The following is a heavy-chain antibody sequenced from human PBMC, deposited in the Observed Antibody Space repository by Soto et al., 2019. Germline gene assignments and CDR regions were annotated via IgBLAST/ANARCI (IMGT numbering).Heavy chain of an antibody. J-gene: IGHJ5*02. Sequence: QVQLVESGGGGVQPGRSLRLSCAASGFSFRNSAMHWVRQAPGKGLEWVAMISFDGSNKYYADSVRGRFTISRDNPMNTMYLQMNSLRAEDTAVYFCARDVSPHSNPSWFDPWGQGTLVAVSS. CDR2: ISFDGSNK. CDR1: GFSFRNSA. CDR3: ARDVSPHSNPSWFDP. V-gene: IGHV3-30*04. D-gene: IGHD4-4*01.